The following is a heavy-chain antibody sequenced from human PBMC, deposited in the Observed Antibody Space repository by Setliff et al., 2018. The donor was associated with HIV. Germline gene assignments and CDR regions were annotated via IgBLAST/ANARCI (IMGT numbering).Heavy chain of an antibody. Sequence: SETLSLTCAVYGGSFSGYYWSWIRQPPGKGLEWIGEINPSGNTNYNPSLKSRVTISVDTSKNQFSLKLSSVTAADTAVYYCARHMLYDSSGYTHAYFDYWGQGTLVTVSS. D-gene: IGHD3-22*01. J-gene: IGHJ4*02. CDR2: INPSGNT. V-gene: IGHV4-34*01. CDR1: GGSFSGYY. CDR3: ARHMLYDSSGYTHAYFDY.